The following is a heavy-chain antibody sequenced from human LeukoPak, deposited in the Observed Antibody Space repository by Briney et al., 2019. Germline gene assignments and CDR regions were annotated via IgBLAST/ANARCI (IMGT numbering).Heavy chain of an antibody. Sequence: SETLSLSCTVSGGSFSSYYWTWIRQPAGKGLEWIGRIYNSGTTNYSPSLESRVTMSLDTSKNRFSLSLSSVTAADTAVYYCARDRLGATGHWRIDVWGRGTLVTVSS. V-gene: IGHV4-4*07. CDR1: GGSFSSYY. CDR3: ARDRLGATGHWRIDV. D-gene: IGHD1-26*01. CDR2: IYNSGTT. J-gene: IGHJ2*01.